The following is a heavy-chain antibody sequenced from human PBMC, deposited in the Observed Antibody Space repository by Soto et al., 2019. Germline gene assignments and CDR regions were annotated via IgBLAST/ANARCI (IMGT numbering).Heavy chain of an antibody. CDR2: VSGSGDST. V-gene: IGHV3-23*01. CDR1: AFTFSSYA. Sequence: EVQLLESGGGLAQPGGSLRLSCEASAFTFSSYAMSWVRQAPGKGVEWVSAVSGSGDSTYYADSVKGRFTISRDNSKNTLYLQMNSLRAEDTAVYYCAKGRASDCPGCTQDYWGQGTLVTVSS. CDR3: AKGRASDCPGCTQDY. J-gene: IGHJ4*02. D-gene: IGHD2-21*02.